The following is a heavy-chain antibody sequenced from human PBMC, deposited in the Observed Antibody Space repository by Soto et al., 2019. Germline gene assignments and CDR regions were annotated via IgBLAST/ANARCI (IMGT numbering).Heavy chain of an antibody. V-gene: IGHV4-34*01. CDR2: INHSGST. CDR1: GGSFSGYY. CDR3: ARHLAYCGGDCSLAAFDI. D-gene: IGHD2-21*02. J-gene: IGHJ3*02. Sequence: SETLSLSCAVYGGSFSGYYWSWIRQPPGKGLEWIGEINHSGSTNYNPSLKSRVTISVDTSKNQFSLKLSSVTAADTAVYYCARHLAYCGGDCSLAAFDIWGQGTMVTVSS.